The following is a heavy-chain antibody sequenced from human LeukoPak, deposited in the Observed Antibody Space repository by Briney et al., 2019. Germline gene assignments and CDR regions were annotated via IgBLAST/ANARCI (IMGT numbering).Heavy chain of an antibody. CDR2: FYHGGST. Sequence: PSETLSLTCTVSGYSISTGYYWDWIRQPPGKGLEWIGTFYHGGSTYYNPSLKSRVTISVDTSKNQFSLKLSSVTAADTAVYYCASHEYSYGGIQLDYWGQGTLVTVSS. J-gene: IGHJ4*02. CDR1: GYSISTGYY. CDR3: ASHEYSYGGIQLDY. V-gene: IGHV4-38-2*02. D-gene: IGHD5-18*01.